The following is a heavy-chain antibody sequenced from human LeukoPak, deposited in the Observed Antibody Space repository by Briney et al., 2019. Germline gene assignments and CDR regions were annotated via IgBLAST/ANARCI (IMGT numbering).Heavy chain of an antibody. CDR1: GGSISSYY. V-gene: IGHV4-59*08. Sequence: SETLSLTCTVSGGSISSYYWSWIRQPPGKGLEWVGYIYYSGSTNYNPSLKSRVTISVDTSKNQFSLKLSSVTAADTAVYYCARHDYGDSQVDYWGQGTLVTVSS. D-gene: IGHD4-17*01. CDR3: ARHDYGDSQVDY. CDR2: IYYSGST. J-gene: IGHJ4*02.